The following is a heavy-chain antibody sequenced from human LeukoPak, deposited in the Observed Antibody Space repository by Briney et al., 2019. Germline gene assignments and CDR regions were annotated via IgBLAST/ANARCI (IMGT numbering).Heavy chain of an antibody. CDR1: GGSSSGYY. D-gene: IGHD6-13*01. V-gene: IGHV4-34*01. J-gene: IGHJ4*02. CDR3: ARAQYSSSWYDY. Sequence: PSETLSLTCAVYGGSSSGYYWSWIRQPPGKGPEWSGEINHSGSTNYNPSLKSRVTISVDTSKNQFSLKLSSVTAADTAVYYCARAQYSSSWYDYWGQGTLVTVSS. CDR2: INHSGST.